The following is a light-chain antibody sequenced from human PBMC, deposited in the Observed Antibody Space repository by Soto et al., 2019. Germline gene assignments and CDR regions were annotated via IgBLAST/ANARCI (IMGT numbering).Light chain of an antibody. CDR1: SSDVGYYNH. J-gene: IGLJ1*01. Sequence: QSVLTQPASVSGSPGQSITISCTGTSSDVGYYNHVSWYQQHPGKAPKLMIYDVTNRPSGVSNRFFGSKSGNTASLTISGLQAGDEADYYCSSYASSSTYVFGTGTKVTVL. CDR2: DVT. V-gene: IGLV2-14*03. CDR3: SSYASSSTYV.